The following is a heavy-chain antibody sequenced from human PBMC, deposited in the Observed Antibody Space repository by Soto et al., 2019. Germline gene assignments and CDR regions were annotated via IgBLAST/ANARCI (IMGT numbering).Heavy chain of an antibody. CDR1: GGSISSYY. D-gene: IGHD3-9*01. CDR3: ARLRSADGYYDILTGSPEYYYMDV. J-gene: IGHJ6*03. V-gene: IGHV4-59*08. Sequence: SETLSLTCTVSGGSISSYYWSWIRQPPGKGLEWIGYIYYSGSTNYNPSLKSRVTISVDTSKNQFSLKLSSVTAAVTAVYYCARLRSADGYYDILTGSPEYYYMDVWGKGTTVTVSS. CDR2: IYYSGST.